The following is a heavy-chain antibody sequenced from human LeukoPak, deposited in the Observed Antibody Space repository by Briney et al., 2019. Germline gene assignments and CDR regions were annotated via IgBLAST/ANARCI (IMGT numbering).Heavy chain of an antibody. V-gene: IGHV4-59*01. CDR2: IYYSGGT. Sequence: SETLSLTCSVSGGSIRSSYWNWIRQSPGKGLEWLGYIYYSGGTNYNPSLKGRVTLSIDMSKNQFSLRLTSVTAADTAVYYCARDSMYATNYFDPWGQGTLVTVSS. J-gene: IGHJ5*02. D-gene: IGHD2-8*01. CDR3: ARDSMYATNYFDP. CDR1: GGSIRSSY.